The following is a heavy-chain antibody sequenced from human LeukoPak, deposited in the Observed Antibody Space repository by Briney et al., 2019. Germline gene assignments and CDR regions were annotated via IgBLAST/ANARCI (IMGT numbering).Heavy chain of an antibody. Sequence: ASVKVSCKASGYTFTGYYMHWVRQAPGQGLEWMGRINPNTGGTKSADSFQGRVTMTRDTSISTAYMELSRLRSDDTAIYYCARDKKINTWLYGGCDSWGQGTLATVSS. D-gene: IGHD3-16*01. CDR3: ARDKKINTWLYGGCDS. CDR1: GYTFTGYY. J-gene: IGHJ4*02. V-gene: IGHV1-2*02. CDR2: INPNTGGT.